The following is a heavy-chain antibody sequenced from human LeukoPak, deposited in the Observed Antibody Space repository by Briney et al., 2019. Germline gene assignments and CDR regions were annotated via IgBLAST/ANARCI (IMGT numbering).Heavy chain of an antibody. D-gene: IGHD2-21*01. Sequence: GGSLRLSXAASGFTFSNYGMHWVRQAPDKGVEWVAFIPYDGSNKYYADSLQGRFTISRDNSMNTLYLQMSSLRAEDTAIYYCAKDICGGNCYPHGGYWGQGSLVTVSS. V-gene: IGHV3-30*02. CDR3: AKDICGGNCYPHGGY. J-gene: IGHJ4*02. CDR2: IPYDGSNK. CDR1: GFTFSNYG.